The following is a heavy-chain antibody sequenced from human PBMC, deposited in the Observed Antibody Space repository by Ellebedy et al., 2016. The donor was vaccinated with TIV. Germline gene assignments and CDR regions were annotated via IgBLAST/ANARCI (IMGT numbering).Heavy chain of an antibody. D-gene: IGHD6-13*01. CDR2: INHIGST. J-gene: IGHJ4*02. CDR1: GGTFSDYY. Sequence: SETLSLTXAVYGGTFSDYYWSWIRQPPGKGLEWIGEINHIGSTKYNPSLKSRVTISIDTSKNQFSLNMTSVTAADTAVYYCARRRSNWQRGFDYWGQGAQVTVSS. CDR3: ARRRSNWQRGFDY. V-gene: IGHV4-34*01.